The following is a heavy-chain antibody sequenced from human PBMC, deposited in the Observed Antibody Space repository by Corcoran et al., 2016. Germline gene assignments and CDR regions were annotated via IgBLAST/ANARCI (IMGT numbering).Heavy chain of an antibody. J-gene: IGHJ4*02. Sequence: QVQLQESGPGLVKPSETLSLTCTVSGFSISSGQYWGWIRQPPGKGVEWIGNIYHTGTTYYNPSLKSRVTISMDTSKNQFSLKMTFVTAADTAVEYWARGTPQFDYWGQGSLVTVSS. CDR1: GFSISSGQY. CDR3: ARGTPQFDY. V-gene: IGHV4-38-2*02. CDR2: IYHTGTT.